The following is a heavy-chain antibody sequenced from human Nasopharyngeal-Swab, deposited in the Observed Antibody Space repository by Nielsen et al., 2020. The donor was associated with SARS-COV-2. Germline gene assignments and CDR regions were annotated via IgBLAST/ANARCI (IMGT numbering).Heavy chain of an antibody. J-gene: IGHJ4*02. D-gene: IGHD5-18*01. CDR3: ARGPIRGYSYGFGYFDY. V-gene: IGHV4-34*01. CDR1: GGSFGGYY. Sequence: SETLSLTCAVYGGSFGGYYWSWIRQPPGKGLEWIGEINHSGSTNYNPSLKSRVTISVDTSKNQFSLKLSSVTAADTAVYYCARGPIRGYSYGFGYFDYWGQGTLVTVSS. CDR2: INHSGST.